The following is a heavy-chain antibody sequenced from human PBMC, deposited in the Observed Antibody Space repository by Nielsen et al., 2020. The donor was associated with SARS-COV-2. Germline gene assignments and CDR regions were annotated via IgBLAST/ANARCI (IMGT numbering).Heavy chain of an antibody. CDR2: IKEDGGRK. Sequence: GGSLRLSCSGSDFTFNNNWVTWVRQASGKGLAWVANIKEDGGRKFYTDSVRGRFTVSRDHATRSVFLQMNSLRVEDTGVYYCLGGPAAGHWGQGTLVTVAS. J-gene: IGHJ4*02. CDR1: DFTFNNNW. CDR3: LGGPAAGH. D-gene: IGHD6-13*01. V-gene: IGHV3-7*03.